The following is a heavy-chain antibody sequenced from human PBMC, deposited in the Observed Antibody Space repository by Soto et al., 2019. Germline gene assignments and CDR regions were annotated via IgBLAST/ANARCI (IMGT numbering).Heavy chain of an antibody. CDR1: GGSFSGYY. CDR3: ARVGGIGYQLLYRGYYFDY. CDR2: INHSGST. D-gene: IGHD2-2*02. J-gene: IGHJ4*02. V-gene: IGHV4-34*01. Sequence: PSETLSLTCAVYGGSFSGYYWSWIRQPPGKGLEWIGEINHSGSTNYNPSLKSRVTISVDTSKNQFSLKLSSVTAADTALYYCARVGGIGYQLLYRGYYFDYWGQGTLVTVSS.